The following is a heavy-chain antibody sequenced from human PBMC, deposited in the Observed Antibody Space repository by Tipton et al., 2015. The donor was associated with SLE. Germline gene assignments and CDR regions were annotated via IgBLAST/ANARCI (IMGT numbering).Heavy chain of an antibody. J-gene: IGHJ4*02. V-gene: IGHV4-39*01. CDR2: IYYSGST. CDR1: GGSISSSSYY. D-gene: IGHD3-10*01. CDR3: VRPSGLISDYFDF. Sequence: LRLSCTVSGGSISSSSYYWGWIRQPPGRGLEWIGSIYYSGSTFYNPSLKSRVTISADTSKNQFSLKLSSVTAADTAVYYCVRPSGLISDYFDFWGQGALVTVSS.